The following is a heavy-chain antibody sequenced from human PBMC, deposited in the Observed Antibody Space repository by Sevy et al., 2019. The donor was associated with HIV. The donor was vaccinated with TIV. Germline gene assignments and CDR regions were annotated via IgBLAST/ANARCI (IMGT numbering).Heavy chain of an antibody. CDR1: GGSVSSGSYY. CDR2: MSYSGSS. V-gene: IGHV4-61*03. CDR3: AGDDPGGRVGTSCGMDV. D-gene: IGHD1-26*01. Sequence: SETLSLTCTVSGGSVSSGSYYWSWIRQPPGKGLEWIGHMSYSGSSSNDPSFKSRVTISVDSSNNHFALKLRSLTAADTAVYDGAGDDPGGRVGTSCGMDVWGQGTTVTVSS. J-gene: IGHJ6*02.